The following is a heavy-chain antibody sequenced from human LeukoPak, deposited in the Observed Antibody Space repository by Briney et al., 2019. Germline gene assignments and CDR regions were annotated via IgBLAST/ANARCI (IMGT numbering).Heavy chain of an antibody. D-gene: IGHD2-15*01. V-gene: IGHV3-30-3*01. J-gene: IGHJ4*02. Sequence: PGGPLRLSCAASGFTFSSYAMHWVRQAPGKGLEWVAVISYDGSNKYYADSVKGRFTISRDNSKNTLYLQMNSLRAEDTAVYYCASGKVVGIPTFNYWGQGTLVTVSS. CDR3: ASGKVVGIPTFNY. CDR1: GFTFSSYA. CDR2: ISYDGSNK.